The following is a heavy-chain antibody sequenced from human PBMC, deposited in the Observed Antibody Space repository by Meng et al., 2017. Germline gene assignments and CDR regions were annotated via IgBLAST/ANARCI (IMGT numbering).Heavy chain of an antibody. V-gene: IGHV3-11*01. CDR1: GFTFSDYY. CDR2: ITSSDSTI. D-gene: IGHD6-13*01. Sequence: QVQLVVTGGGVVKPGGSLRSSCAASGFTFSDYYMSWIRQAPGKGREWVSYITSSDSTIHYADSVKGRFTISRDNAKNSLYLQMNSLRAEDTAVYYCARVMGSYSSDYWGPGTLVTVSS. J-gene: IGHJ4*02. CDR3: ARVMGSYSSDY.